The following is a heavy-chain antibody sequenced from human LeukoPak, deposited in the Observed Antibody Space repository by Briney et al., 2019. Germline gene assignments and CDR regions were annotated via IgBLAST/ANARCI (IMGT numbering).Heavy chain of an antibody. CDR1: GFTFDDYA. Sequence: GGSLRLSCAASGFTFDDYAMHWVRQAPGKGLEWVSGISWNSGSIGYADSVKGRFTISRDNAKNSLYLQMNSLRAEDMALYYCAKEARIAVAATGYFDLWGRGTLVTVSS. D-gene: IGHD6-19*01. J-gene: IGHJ2*01. CDR2: ISWNSGSI. V-gene: IGHV3-9*03. CDR3: AKEARIAVAATGYFDL.